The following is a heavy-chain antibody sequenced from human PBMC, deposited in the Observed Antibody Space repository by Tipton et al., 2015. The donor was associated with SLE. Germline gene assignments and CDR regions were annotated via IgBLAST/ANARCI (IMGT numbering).Heavy chain of an antibody. J-gene: IGHJ6*03. CDR3: ARCPPSASYSFFYFYTYMDV. CDR2: IYTSGNT. Sequence: TLSLTCTVSGDSINSGSYSWSWIRQPAGKGLEWIGHIYTSGNTNYNPSLKSRVTMSVDTSKNQFALKLTSVTAADTAVYYCARCPPSASYSFFYFYTYMDVWGSGNTVTVSS. CDR1: GDSINSGSYS. V-gene: IGHV4-61*09. D-gene: IGHD1-26*01.